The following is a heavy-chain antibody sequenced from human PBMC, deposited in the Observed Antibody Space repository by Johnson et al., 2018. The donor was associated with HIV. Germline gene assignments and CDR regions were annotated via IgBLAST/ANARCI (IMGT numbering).Heavy chain of an antibody. Sequence: VQLVESGGGLIQPGGSLRLSCAASGFTVSINYMSWVRQAPGKGLEWVSVIYSGGSTYYAASVKGRFTISRDNSKNTLYLQMNSLRAEDTAVYYCASSPMRYSSSAYAFDIWGQGTMVTVSS. V-gene: IGHV3-66*03. J-gene: IGHJ3*02. CDR1: GFTVSINY. D-gene: IGHD6-6*01. CDR3: ASSPMRYSSSAYAFDI. CDR2: IYSGGST.